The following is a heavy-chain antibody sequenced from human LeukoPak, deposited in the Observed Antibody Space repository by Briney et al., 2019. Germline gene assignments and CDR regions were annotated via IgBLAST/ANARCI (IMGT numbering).Heavy chain of an antibody. V-gene: IGHV4-34*01. J-gene: IGHJ4*02. CDR3: ARAPGGCYSSSCLDY. Sequence: KASETLSLTCAVYGGPFSGYYWSWIRQPPGKGLEWIGEINHSGSTNYNPSLKSRVTISVDTSKNQFSLRLSSVTAADTAVYYCARAPGGCYSSSCLDYWGQGTLVTVSS. D-gene: IGHD6-13*01. CDR1: GGPFSGYY. CDR2: INHSGST.